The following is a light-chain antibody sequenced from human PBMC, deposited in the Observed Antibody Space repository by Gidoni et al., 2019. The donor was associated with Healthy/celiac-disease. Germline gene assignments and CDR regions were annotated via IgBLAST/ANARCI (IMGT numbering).Light chain of an antibody. J-gene: IGKJ2*04. CDR2: DAS. Sequence: EIVLTQSPATLSLSPGERATLSCRASQSVSSYLVWYQQKPGQAPRLLIYDASNRATGIPARFSGSGSGTDFTLTISSLEPEDFAVYYCQQRSNWPPVCSFGQGTKLEIK. V-gene: IGKV3-11*01. CDR3: QQRSNWPPVCS. CDR1: QSVSSY.